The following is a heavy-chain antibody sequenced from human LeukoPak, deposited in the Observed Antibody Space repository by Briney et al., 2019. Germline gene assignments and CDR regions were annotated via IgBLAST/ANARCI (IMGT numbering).Heavy chain of an antibody. CDR3: ATLLSGPSGAYDSSGYYGDYFDY. V-gene: IGHV4-4*02. J-gene: IGHJ4*02. CDR1: GGSISSSNW. CDR2: IYHSGST. D-gene: IGHD3-22*01. Sequence: PSETLSLTCAVSGGSISSSNWWSWVRQPPGKGLEWIGEIYHSGSTNYNPSLKSRVTISLDKSKNQFSLNLTSVTAADTAVYYCATLLSGPSGAYDSSGYYGDYFDYWGQGTLVTVSS.